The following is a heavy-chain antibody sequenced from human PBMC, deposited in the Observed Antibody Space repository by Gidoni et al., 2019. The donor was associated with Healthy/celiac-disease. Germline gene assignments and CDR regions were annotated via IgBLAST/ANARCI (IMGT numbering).Heavy chain of an antibody. CDR2: IYYSGST. CDR1: SYY. D-gene: IGHD2-21*02. V-gene: IGHV4-59*01. CDR3: ARVGETYCGGDCYYNWFDP. J-gene: IGHJ5*02. Sequence: SYYWSWIRQPPGKGLEWIGYIYYSGSTNYNPSLKSRVTISVDTSKNQFSLKLSSVTAADTAVYYCARVGETYCGGDCYYNWFDPWGQGTLVTVSS.